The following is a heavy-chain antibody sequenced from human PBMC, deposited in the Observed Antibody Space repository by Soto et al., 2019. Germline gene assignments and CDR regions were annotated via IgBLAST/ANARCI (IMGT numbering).Heavy chain of an antibody. D-gene: IGHD3-10*01. V-gene: IGHV2-5*02. CDR3: ARLVWFGELGYFDY. CDR1: GFSLSTSEVG. J-gene: IGHJ4*02. CDR2: IYWDDDK. Sequence: QITLKESGPTLVKPTQPLTLTCTFSGFSLSTSEVGVGWIRQPPGKALEWLAVIYWDDDKRYSPSLKSRLTITKDTSKNQVVLTMTNMDPVDTATYYCARLVWFGELGYFDYWGQGTLVTVSS.